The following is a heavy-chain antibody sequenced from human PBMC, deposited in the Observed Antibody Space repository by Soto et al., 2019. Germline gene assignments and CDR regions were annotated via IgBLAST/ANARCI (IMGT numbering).Heavy chain of an antibody. D-gene: IGHD2-15*01. CDR1: GYTFANYW. J-gene: IGHJ5*02. CDR3: TRPGSSSGSSYSGWFDT. V-gene: IGHV5-51*01. CDR2: IYPIESDA. Sequence: PGDSLKISCEASGYTFANYWIGWVRQRPGKGLELVGIIYPIESDARYSPSFQGQVIISADKSINTAYLQWSSLRASDTAIYYCTRPGSSSGSSYSGWFDTWGQRTLLTLSS.